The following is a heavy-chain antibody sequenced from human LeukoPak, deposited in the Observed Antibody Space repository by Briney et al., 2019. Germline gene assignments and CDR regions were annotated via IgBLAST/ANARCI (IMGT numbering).Heavy chain of an antibody. D-gene: IGHD3-22*01. Sequence: ASETLSLTCTVSGGSISSGDYYWSWIRQPPGKGLEWIGYIYHSGSTYYNPSLKSRVTISVDRSKNQFSLKLSSVTAADTAVYYCARASYYYDSSGYYPPFDYWGQGTLVTVSS. CDR3: ARASYYYDSSGYYPPFDY. CDR2: IYHSGST. V-gene: IGHV4-30-4*08. J-gene: IGHJ4*02. CDR1: GGSISSGDYY.